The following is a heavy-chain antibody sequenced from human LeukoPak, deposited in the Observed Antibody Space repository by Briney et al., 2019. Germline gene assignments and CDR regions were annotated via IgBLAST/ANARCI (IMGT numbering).Heavy chain of an antibody. V-gene: IGHV3-23*01. CDR2: ISGSGGST. CDR1: GFTFSSYG. Sequence: PGGSLRLSCAASGFTFSSYGMSWVRQAPGVGLEWVSGISGSGGSTFYADSVKGRFTISRDNSKNTLYLQMNSLRAEDTAVYYCAKTFGPQGYYFDYWGQGTLVTVSS. J-gene: IGHJ4*02. D-gene: IGHD3-16*01. CDR3: AKTFGPQGYYFDY.